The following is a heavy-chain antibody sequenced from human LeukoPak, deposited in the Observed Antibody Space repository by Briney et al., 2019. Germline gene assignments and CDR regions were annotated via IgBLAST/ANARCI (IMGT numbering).Heavy chain of an antibody. CDR1: GGSISSSSYY. Sequence: SETLSLTCTVSGGSISSSSYYWGWIRQPPGKGLEWIGSIYYSGSTYYNPSLKSRVTISVDTSKNQFSLKLSSVTAADTAVYYCAGGPYGAGDYWGQGTLVTVSS. J-gene: IGHJ4*02. D-gene: IGHD4-17*01. CDR2: IYYSGST. V-gene: IGHV4-39*07. CDR3: AGGPYGAGDY.